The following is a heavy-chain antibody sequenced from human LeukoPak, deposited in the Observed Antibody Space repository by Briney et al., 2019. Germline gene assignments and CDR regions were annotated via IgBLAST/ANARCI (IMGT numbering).Heavy chain of an antibody. CDR1: GGSISSYY. J-gene: IGHJ4*02. D-gene: IGHD1-26*01. CDR2: IYYSGST. Sequence: PSETLSLTCTVSGGSISSYYWSWIRQPPGKGLEWIGYIYYSGSTNYNPSLKSRVTIPVDTSKNQFSLKLSSVTAADTTVYYCARSGRVVGATGVTNFDYWGQGTLVTVSS. CDR3: ARSGRVVGATGVTNFDY. V-gene: IGHV4-59*01.